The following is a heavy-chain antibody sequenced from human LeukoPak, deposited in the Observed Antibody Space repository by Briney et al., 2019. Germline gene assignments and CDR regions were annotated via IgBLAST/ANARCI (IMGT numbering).Heavy chain of an antibody. CDR2: IYYSGAT. CDR3: ARDSRPLGRSE. Sequence: SETLSLTCTVAGGSISRYYWSWIRQPPGEGLECIGYIYYSGATNYNPSLKSRVNISVDTSKNQFPLKMSSVTAADPAVYYCARDSRPLGRSEWGQGTLVTVSS. V-gene: IGHV4-59*01. J-gene: IGHJ4*02. CDR1: GGSISRYY. D-gene: IGHD7-27*01.